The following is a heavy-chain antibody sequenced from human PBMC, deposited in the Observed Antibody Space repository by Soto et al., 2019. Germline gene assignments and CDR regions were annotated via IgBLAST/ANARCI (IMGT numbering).Heavy chain of an antibody. CDR3: ATSSGSGYRAFDS. V-gene: IGHV1-69*02. J-gene: IGHJ4*02. CDR1: GDTFNFYS. CDR2: SNPILSMS. Sequence: QVQLVQSGADVQRPGSSVRVSCKASGDTFNFYSINWVRQAPGLGLQWMGRSNPILSMSNYAPRFQGRVTMTADKSTSTAYMELSSLRSEDTAMYYCATSSGSGYRAFDSWGQGALVTVSS. D-gene: IGHD3-10*01.